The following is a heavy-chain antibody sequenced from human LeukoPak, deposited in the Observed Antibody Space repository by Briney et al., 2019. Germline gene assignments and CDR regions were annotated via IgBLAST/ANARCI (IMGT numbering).Heavy chain of an antibody. CDR2: ISYDGSNK. V-gene: IGHV3-30-3*01. J-gene: IGHJ6*02. CDR1: GFTFSSYA. CDR3: ARDEAGFALYYYHGMDV. Sequence: GGSLRLSCAASGFTFSSYAMHWVRQAPGKGLEWVAVISYDGSNKYYADSVKGRFTISRDNSKNTLYLQMNSLRAEDTAVYYCARDEAGFALYYYHGMDVWGQGTTVTVSS. D-gene: IGHD3-10*01.